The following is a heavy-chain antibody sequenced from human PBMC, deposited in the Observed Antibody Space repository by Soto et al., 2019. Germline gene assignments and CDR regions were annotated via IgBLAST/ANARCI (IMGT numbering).Heavy chain of an antibody. CDR3: AKVIVLGASTLEY. CDR2: XXGSTGTT. V-gene: IGHV3-23*01. J-gene: IGHJ4*02. CDR1: GFMFNHYA. D-gene: IGHD6-6*01. Sequence: EQVLESGGGLVQPGGSLRLSCEASGFMFNHYAMAWVRQTPGKGLXXVSXXXGSTGTTYYADSVKGRFTISRDNSXXTVXXXXXXLRVEDSALYSCAKVIVLGASTLEYWGPGTRVTVSS.